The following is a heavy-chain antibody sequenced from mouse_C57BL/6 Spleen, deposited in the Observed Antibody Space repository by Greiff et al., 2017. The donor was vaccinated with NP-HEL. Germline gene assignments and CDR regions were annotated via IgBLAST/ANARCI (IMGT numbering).Heavy chain of an antibody. CDR2: SRNKANDYTT. Sequence: EVKLMESGGGLVQSGRSLRLSCATSGFTFSDFYMEWVRQAPGKGLEWIAASRNKANDYTTEYSASVKGRFIVSRDTSQSILYLQMNALRAEDTAIYYCARDGDYDAFAYWGQGTLVTVSA. D-gene: IGHD2-4*01. V-gene: IGHV7-1*01. CDR3: ARDGDYDAFAY. CDR1: GFTFSDFY. J-gene: IGHJ3*01.